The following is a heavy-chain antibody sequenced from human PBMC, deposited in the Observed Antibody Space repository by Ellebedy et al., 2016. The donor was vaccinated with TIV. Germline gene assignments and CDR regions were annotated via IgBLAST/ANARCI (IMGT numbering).Heavy chain of an antibody. CDR2: SSSSSSYI. V-gene: IGHV3-21*01. J-gene: IGHJ3*01. D-gene: IGHD3-16*01. CDR3: ARVQGGGMNV. CDR1: GFTFSSYS. Sequence: GESLKISCAASGFTFSSYSMNWVRQAPGKGLEWVSSSSSSSSYIYYADSVKGRFTISRDNAKNSLYLQMNSLRAEDTAVYYCARVQGGGMNVWGQGTMVTVSS.